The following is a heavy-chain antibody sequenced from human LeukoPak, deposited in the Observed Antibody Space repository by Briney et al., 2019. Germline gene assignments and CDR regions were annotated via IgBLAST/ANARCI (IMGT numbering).Heavy chain of an antibody. CDR2: IRSKTNSYAT. D-gene: IGHD6-19*01. Sequence: GGSLRLSCAASGFTFSGSAMPWVRQASGKGLERVGRIRSKTNSYATAYAASVKGRFTISRDDSKNTAYLQMNSLKTEDTAIYYCTRDYSGWYASDYWGQGALVTVSS. CDR3: TRDYSGWYASDY. V-gene: IGHV3-73*01. J-gene: IGHJ4*02. CDR1: GFTFSGSA.